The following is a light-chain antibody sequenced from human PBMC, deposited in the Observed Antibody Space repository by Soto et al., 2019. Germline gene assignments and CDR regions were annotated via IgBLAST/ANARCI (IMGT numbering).Light chain of an antibody. V-gene: IGLV2-14*01. CDR3: NSRGGSRPYYV. Sequence: QSALTQPASVSGSPGRSITISCTGTSSDIGAYNSVSWYQQYPGRAPKLMIYEVSNRPSGVSARFSASKSGNTASLTISGLQAEDEADYYCNSRGGSRPYYVFGTGTKVTVL. CDR2: EVS. J-gene: IGLJ1*01. CDR1: SSDIGAYNS.